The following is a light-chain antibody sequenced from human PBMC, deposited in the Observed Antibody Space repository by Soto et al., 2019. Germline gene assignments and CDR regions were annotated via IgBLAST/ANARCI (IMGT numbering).Light chain of an antibody. J-gene: IGKJ1*01. CDR2: ETS. V-gene: IGKV3-11*01. CDR3: QQRYNWPRT. Sequence: EIVLTQSPATLSLSPGERATLSCRASQSVSSHLTWYQQRPGQAPRLLIYETSNRATGIPARFSGSGSGTDFTLTISSLAPEDFAVYYCQQRYNWPRTFGQGTKVEIK. CDR1: QSVSSH.